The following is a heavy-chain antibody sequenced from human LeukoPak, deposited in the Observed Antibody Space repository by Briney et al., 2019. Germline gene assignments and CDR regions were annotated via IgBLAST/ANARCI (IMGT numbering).Heavy chain of an antibody. CDR3: ARDESPDYVWGSYRTPPTGGMDV. Sequence: ASVKVSCKVSGYTLTELSMHWVRQAPGKGLEWMGGFDPEDGETIYAQKFQGRVTMTEDTSTSTAYMELRSLRSDDTAVYYCARDESPDYVWGSYRTPPTGGMDVWGQGTTVTVSS. V-gene: IGHV1-24*01. D-gene: IGHD3-16*02. J-gene: IGHJ6*02. CDR2: FDPEDGET. CDR1: GYTLTELS.